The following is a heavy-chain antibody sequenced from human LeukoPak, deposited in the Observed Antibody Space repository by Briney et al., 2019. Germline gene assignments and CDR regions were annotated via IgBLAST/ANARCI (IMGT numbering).Heavy chain of an antibody. CDR1: GFIFSSYA. Sequence: GGSLRLSCAGSGFIFSSYAMSWVRQAPGKGLEWVSAISAGGGNTYYADSVKGRFTISRDNSRNTLYLQMNSLRAEDTAVYYCAKSHCSTTSCYTHHFDYWGQGTLVTVSS. D-gene: IGHD2-2*02. CDR3: AKSHCSTTSCYTHHFDY. V-gene: IGHV3-23*01. J-gene: IGHJ4*02. CDR2: ISAGGGNT.